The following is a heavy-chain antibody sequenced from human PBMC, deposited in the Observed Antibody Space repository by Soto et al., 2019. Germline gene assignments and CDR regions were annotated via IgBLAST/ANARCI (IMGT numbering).Heavy chain of an antibody. Sequence: PSDTMSLCCTMSGGSVSSVTRHSTWIRQPPGKRLDCIEIIYYSGNTNYNPSLKSLVTMPVDSSKNKFSLKQRDVFVEGKAMYQCARFVRSCSCTTCYPRADVWGQGPTVTV. CDR2: IYYSGNT. CDR1: GGSVSSVTRH. J-gene: IGHJ6*02. D-gene: IGHD2-2*01. CDR3: ARFVRSCSCTTCYPRADV. V-gene: IGHV4-61*01.